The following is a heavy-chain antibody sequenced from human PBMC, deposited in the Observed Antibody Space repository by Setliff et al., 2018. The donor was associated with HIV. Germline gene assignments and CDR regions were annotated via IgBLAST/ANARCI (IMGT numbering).Heavy chain of an antibody. J-gene: IGHJ4*02. Sequence: SETLSLTCTVSGGSINSRSYYWAWIRQPPGKGLEWVASIYFSGTPYYNPSLKNRVTISVDTSKNQFSLRLNSVTATDTALYYCARGRFHRLHRPYSGSGSLGIQYFDYWGQGTLVTVSS. D-gene: IGHD3-10*01. CDR1: GGSINSRSYY. CDR2: IYFSGTP. CDR3: ARGRFHRLHRPYSGSGSLGIQYFDY. V-gene: IGHV4-39*01.